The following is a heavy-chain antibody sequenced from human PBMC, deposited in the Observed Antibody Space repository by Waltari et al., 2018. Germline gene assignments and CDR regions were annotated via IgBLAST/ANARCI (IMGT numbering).Heavy chain of an antibody. CDR1: GGSISSYY. D-gene: IGHD2-2*01. V-gene: IGHV4-59*01. Sequence: QVQLQESGPGLVKPSETLSLTCTVSGGSISSYYWSWIRQPPGKGLEWIGYNYYSGSTNYNPSLKSRVTISVDTSKNQFSLKLSSVTAADTAVYYCARYGNHCSSTSCYPRGFDYWGQGTLVTVSS. J-gene: IGHJ4*02. CDR3: ARYGNHCSSTSCYPRGFDY. CDR2: NYYSGST.